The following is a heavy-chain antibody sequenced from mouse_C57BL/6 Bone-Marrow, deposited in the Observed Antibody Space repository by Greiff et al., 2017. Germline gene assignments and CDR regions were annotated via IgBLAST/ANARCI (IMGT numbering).Heavy chain of an antibody. D-gene: IGHD1-1*01. CDR3: TTYCCVFAY. Sequence: EVKLQESGAELVRPGASVKLSCTASGFNIKDDYMHWVKQRPEQGLEWIGWIDPENGDTEYASKFQGKATITADTSSNTAYLQLSSLTSEDTAVYYCTTYCCVFAYWGQGTLVTVSA. V-gene: IGHV14-4*01. CDR1: GFNIKDDY. CDR2: IDPENGDT. J-gene: IGHJ3*01.